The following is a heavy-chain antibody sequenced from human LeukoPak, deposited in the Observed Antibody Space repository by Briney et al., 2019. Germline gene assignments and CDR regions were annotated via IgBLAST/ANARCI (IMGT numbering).Heavy chain of an antibody. Sequence: ASVKVSCKASGYTFTSYDINWVRQATGQGLEWTGWMNPNSGNTGYTQKFQGRVTMTRDTSISTAYMELSSLTSDDTAVYYCARDRVGVGSSGWENWGQGTLVTVSS. CDR1: GYTFTSYD. CDR3: ARDRVGVGSSGWEN. D-gene: IGHD6-19*01. J-gene: IGHJ4*02. V-gene: IGHV1-8*01. CDR2: MNPNSGNT.